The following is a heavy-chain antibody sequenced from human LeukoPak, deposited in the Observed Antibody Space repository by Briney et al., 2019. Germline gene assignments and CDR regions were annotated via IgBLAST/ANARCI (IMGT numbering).Heavy chain of an antibody. Sequence: GGSLRLSCAASGFNFSTYRMNWVRQAPGKGLEWVSSISSSSSSIYYADSVKGRFTISRDNAKNSLFLQINSLRAEDTAVYYCARDLGYSSSWFWFDSWGQGTLVTVSS. J-gene: IGHJ5*01. D-gene: IGHD6-13*01. CDR2: ISSSSSSI. CDR3: ARDLGYSSSWFWFDS. V-gene: IGHV3-21*01. CDR1: GFNFSTYR.